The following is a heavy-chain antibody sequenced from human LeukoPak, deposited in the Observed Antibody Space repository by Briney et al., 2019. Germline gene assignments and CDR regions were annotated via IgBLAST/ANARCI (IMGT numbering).Heavy chain of an antibody. Sequence: GGSLRLSCAASGFTFSSYSMNWVRQAPGKGLEWVSSISSSSSYIYYADSVKGRFTISRDNAKNSLYLQMNSLRAEDTAVCYCARDQRGFGAPLDVWGKGTTVTISS. D-gene: IGHD3-10*01. CDR2: ISSSSSYI. V-gene: IGHV3-21*01. CDR1: GFTFSSYS. CDR3: ARDQRGFGAPLDV. J-gene: IGHJ6*04.